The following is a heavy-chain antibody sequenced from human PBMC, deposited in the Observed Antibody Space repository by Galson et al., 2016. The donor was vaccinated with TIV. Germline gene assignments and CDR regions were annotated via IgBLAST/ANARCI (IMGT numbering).Heavy chain of an antibody. Sequence: PALVKPPQTLTLTCTFSGFSLHTNGVGVGWIRQPPGKALEWLGLIYWNDDKRYSPSLKSRVTITKDTSRNQVVLTMTNMDPVDTATYSCAQTAMILSGWFDSWGQGTLVTVSS. J-gene: IGHJ5*01. CDR3: AQTAMILSGWFDS. CDR1: GFSLHTNGVG. D-gene: IGHD5-18*01. V-gene: IGHV2-5*01. CDR2: IYWNDDK.